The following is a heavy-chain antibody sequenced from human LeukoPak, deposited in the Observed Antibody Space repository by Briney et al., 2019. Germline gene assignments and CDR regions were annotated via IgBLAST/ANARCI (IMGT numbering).Heavy chain of an antibody. CDR1: GFTFSSYS. D-gene: IGHD3-16*02. Sequence: GGSLRLSCAASGFTFSSYSMNWVRQAPGKGLEWVSSISSSSYIYYADSVKGRFTISRDNAKNSLYLQMNSLRAEDTAVYYYARAQRIMITFGGVIVFDYWGQGTLVTVSS. CDR2: ISSSSYI. V-gene: IGHV3-21*01. CDR3: ARAQRIMITFGGVIVFDY. J-gene: IGHJ4*02.